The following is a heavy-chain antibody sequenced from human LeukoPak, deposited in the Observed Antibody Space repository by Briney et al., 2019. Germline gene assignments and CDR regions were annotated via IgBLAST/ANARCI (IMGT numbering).Heavy chain of an antibody. Sequence: GGSLRLSCAASGFTFSSYAMSWVRQAPGKGLEWVSAISGSGGSTYYADSVKGRFTISRDNSKNTLYLQMNSLRAEDTAVYYCAKGNYYDSSGYYAFDYWGQGTLVTVSS. J-gene: IGHJ4*02. CDR2: ISGSGGST. CDR3: AKGNYYDSSGYYAFDY. CDR1: GFTFSSYA. V-gene: IGHV3-23*01. D-gene: IGHD3-22*01.